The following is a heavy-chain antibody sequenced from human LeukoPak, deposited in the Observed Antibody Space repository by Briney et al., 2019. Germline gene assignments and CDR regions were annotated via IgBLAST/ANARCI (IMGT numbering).Heavy chain of an antibody. V-gene: IGHV3-7*01. CDR1: GFTFSTYW. CDR3: ARDKVAGSMAGSNFDY. Sequence: SGGSLRLSCAASGFTFSTYWMSWVRQVPGKGLEWVANIEQDGSERNYVDSVKGRFTISRDNAKNSLYLQMNSLRVEDTAVYYCARDKVAGSMAGSNFDYWGQGTLVTVSS. J-gene: IGHJ4*02. CDR2: IEQDGSER. D-gene: IGHD6-19*01.